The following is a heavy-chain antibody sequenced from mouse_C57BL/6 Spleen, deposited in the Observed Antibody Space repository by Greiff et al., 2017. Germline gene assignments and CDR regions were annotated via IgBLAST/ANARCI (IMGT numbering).Heavy chain of an antibody. CDR3: ARDYRGAMDY. D-gene: IGHD2-13*01. V-gene: IGHV1-52*01. J-gene: IGHJ4*01. Sequence: QVQLQQPGAELVRPGSSVKLSCKASGYTFTSYWMHWVKQRPIQGLEWIGNIDPSDSETHYNQKFKDKATLTVDKSSSTAYMQLSSLASEVSAVYYCARDYRGAMDYWGQGTSVTVSS. CDR2: IDPSDSET. CDR1: GYTFTSYW.